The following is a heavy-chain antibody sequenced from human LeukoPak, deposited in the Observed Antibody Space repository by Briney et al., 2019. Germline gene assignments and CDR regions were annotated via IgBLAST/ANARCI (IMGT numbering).Heavy chain of an antibody. CDR2: IYHSGST. D-gene: IGHD3-22*01. CDR1: GGSISSSSYY. CDR3: ARDYYDSSAFDI. J-gene: IGHJ3*02. V-gene: IGHV4-39*07. Sequence: SETLSLTCTVSGGSISSSSYYWGWIRQPPGKGLEWIGSIYHSGSTYYNPSLKSRVTISVDTSKNQFSLKLSSVTAADTAVYYCARDYYDSSAFDIWGQGTMVTVSS.